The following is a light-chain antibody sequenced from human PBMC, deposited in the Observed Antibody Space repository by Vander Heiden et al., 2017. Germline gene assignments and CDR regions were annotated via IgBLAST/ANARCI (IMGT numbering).Light chain of an antibody. Sequence: GDRVTITCRASQSISSYLNWYQQKPGKAPKLLIYAASSLQSGAPQRFSGSGSGTDFTLTISSLQPEDFATYYCQQIDSNPLLTFGGGTKVEIK. CDR1: QSISSY. J-gene: IGKJ4*01. CDR2: AAS. CDR3: QQIDSNPLLT. V-gene: IGKV1-39*01.